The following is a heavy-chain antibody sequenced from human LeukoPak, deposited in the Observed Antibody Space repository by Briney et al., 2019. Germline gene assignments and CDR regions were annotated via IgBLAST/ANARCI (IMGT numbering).Heavy chain of an antibody. CDR3: ARGTHDYGDSRPHYYYYYMDV. Sequence: ASVKVSCKASGYTFTSYYMHWVRQAPGQGLEWMGIINPSGGSTSYAQKFQGRVTITADKSTSTAYMELSSLRSEDTAVYYCARGTHDYGDSRPHYYYYYMDVWGKGTTVTVSS. D-gene: IGHD4-17*01. CDR2: INPSGGST. CDR1: GYTFTSYY. J-gene: IGHJ6*03. V-gene: IGHV1-46*01.